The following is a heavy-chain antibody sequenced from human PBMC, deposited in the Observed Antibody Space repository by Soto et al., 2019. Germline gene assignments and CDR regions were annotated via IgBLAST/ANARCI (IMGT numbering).Heavy chain of an antibody. D-gene: IGHD5-18*01. J-gene: IGHJ5*01. CDR3: ARMASFGSLNWFDP. Sequence: SVKVSCKASGGTFSSYAISWVRQAPGQGLEWMGGIIPIFGTANYAQKFQGRVTITADESTSTAYMELSSLRSEDTAIYYCARMASFGSLNWFDPWGQGTLVTVYS. CDR2: IIPIFGTA. V-gene: IGHV1-69*13. CDR1: GGTFSSYA.